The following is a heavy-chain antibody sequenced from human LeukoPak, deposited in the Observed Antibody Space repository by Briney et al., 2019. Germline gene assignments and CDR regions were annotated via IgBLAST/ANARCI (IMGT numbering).Heavy chain of an antibody. J-gene: IGHJ4*02. V-gene: IGHV3-7*01. CDR1: GFTFSSYW. D-gene: IGHD2-21*02. CDR2: IKQDGSEK. CDR3: ARAGDIVLVTAMWY. Sequence: GGSLRLSCAASGFTFSSYWMSWVRQAPGKGLEWVANIKQDGSEKYYVDSVKGRFTISRDNAKNSLYLQMNSLRAEDTAVYYCARAGDIVLVTAMWYWGQGTLVTVSS.